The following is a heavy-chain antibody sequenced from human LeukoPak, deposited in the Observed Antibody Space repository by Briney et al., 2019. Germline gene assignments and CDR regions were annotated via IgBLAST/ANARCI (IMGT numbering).Heavy chain of an antibody. V-gene: IGHV3-23*01. J-gene: IGHJ4*02. D-gene: IGHD2-21*01. CDR3: AKVLVIRGSIEY. Sequence: GGSLRLSCAASGFTFSGFAMTWVRQAPGKGLEWVSSITTSGGTTYYADSVKGRFSISRDNSKNTLYLQMNSLRAEDTAVYYCAKVLVIRGSIEYWGQGTLVTVSS. CDR2: ITTSGGTT. CDR1: GFTFSGFA.